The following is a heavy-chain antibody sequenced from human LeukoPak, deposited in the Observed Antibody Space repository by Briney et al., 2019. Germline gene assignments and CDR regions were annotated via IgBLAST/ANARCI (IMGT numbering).Heavy chain of an antibody. V-gene: IGHV3-30*02. CDR2: IRYDGSNK. J-gene: IGHJ6*03. CDR3: ATGGSTSRFYYYCYVDV. D-gene: IGHD2-2*01. CDR1: GFTFSSYG. Sequence: GGSLRLSCAASGFTFSSYGMHWVRQAPGKGLEWVAFIRYDGSNKYYADSVKGRFTISRDNSKNTLYLQMNSLRAEDTAVYYCATGGSTSRFYYYCYVDVWGKGTTVTVSS.